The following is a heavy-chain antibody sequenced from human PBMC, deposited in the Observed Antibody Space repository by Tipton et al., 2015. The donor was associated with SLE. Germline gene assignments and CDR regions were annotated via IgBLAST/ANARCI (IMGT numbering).Heavy chain of an antibody. CDR2: VYHTGNT. Sequence: GLVKPSGTLSLTCAVSGGSISSSSKWWSWVRQPPGKGLEWIGEVYHTGNTNYRSSLKSRVTISLDKSKNQFSLNLTSVTAADTAVYYCARESPPEHSDNSWYGLFDYWGQGILVTVSS. CDR1: GGSISSSSKW. V-gene: IGHV4-4*02. D-gene: IGHD6-13*01. J-gene: IGHJ4*02. CDR3: ARESPPEHSDNSWYGLFDY.